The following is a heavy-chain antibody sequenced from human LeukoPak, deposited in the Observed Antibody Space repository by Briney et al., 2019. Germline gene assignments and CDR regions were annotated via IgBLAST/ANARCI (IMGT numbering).Heavy chain of an antibody. J-gene: IGHJ4*02. CDR2: IYYSGTT. CDR3: ARAHGSGGDYFDH. Sequence: SQTLSLTCTVSGGSISSGAYFWSWIRQHPGKGLEWIGFIYYSGTTYYNPSLKSRVTLSKDTSKDHFSLTLSSVTAADTAVYYCARAHGSGGDYFDHWGQGTLVTVSS. V-gene: IGHV4-31*03. D-gene: IGHD5-12*01. CDR1: GGSISSGAYF.